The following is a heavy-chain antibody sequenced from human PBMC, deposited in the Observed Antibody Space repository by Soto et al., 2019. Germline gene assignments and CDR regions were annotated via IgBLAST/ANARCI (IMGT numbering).Heavy chain of an antibody. CDR1: GDSVSSKSAA. J-gene: IGHJ5*02. D-gene: IGHD1-26*01. V-gene: IGHV6-1*01. CDR2: TYYRSKWST. Sequence: PSQTLSLTCAISGDSVSSKSAAWNWIRQSPSRGLEWLGRTYYRSKWSTDYAISVKSRITINPDTSNNHFSLQLKSVTPEGTAVYYCTRALSGSYDHWGQGTLVTVSS. CDR3: TRALSGSYDH.